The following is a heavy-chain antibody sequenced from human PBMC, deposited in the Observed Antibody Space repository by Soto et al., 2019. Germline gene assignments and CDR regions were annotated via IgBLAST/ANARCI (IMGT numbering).Heavy chain of an antibody. V-gene: IGHV4-59*08. CDR3: ARHNYGSGSTYFDY. Sequence: QVQLQESGPGLVKPSETLSLTCTVSGGSISSYYWSWIRQPPGKGLEWIGYIYYSGSTNYNPSLKSRVTISVDTSNNQFSLKLNSMTAADPAVYYCARHNYGSGSTYFDYWGQGTLVTVSS. J-gene: IGHJ4*02. D-gene: IGHD3-10*01. CDR1: GGSISSYY. CDR2: IYYSGST.